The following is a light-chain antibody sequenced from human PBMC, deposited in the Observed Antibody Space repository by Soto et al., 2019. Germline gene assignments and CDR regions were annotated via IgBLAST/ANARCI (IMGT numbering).Light chain of an antibody. CDR2: RNT. V-gene: IGLV1-47*01. Sequence: VLTQPPSVSGTPGQWVTISCPGSRSKIGSTNVYWFQQLSGTSPNLPIYRNTQRPSGVPDRLSGSKSGTSASLAITGLRSEDEADYYCATSDKSLKTYVFGNGTKVTVL. CDR1: RSKIGSTN. CDR3: ATSDKSLKTYV. J-gene: IGLJ1*01.